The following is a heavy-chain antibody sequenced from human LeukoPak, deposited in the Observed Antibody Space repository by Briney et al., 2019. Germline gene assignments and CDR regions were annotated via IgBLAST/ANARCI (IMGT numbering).Heavy chain of an antibody. Sequence: ASVKVSCXASGYTFTSYGISWVRPAPGQGLEWMGRINPNSGSTNYAQKFQGRVTMTRDTSISTAYMELSRLRSDDTAVYYCEREGNYDSSGYSSSWGQGTLVTVSS. CDR2: INPNSGST. CDR1: GYTFTSYG. J-gene: IGHJ5*02. CDR3: EREGNYDSSGYSSS. D-gene: IGHD3-22*01. V-gene: IGHV1-2*06.